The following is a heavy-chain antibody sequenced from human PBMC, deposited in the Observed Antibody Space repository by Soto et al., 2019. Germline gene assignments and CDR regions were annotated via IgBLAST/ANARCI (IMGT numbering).Heavy chain of an antibody. Sequence: EVQLVESGGGLVQPGGSLRLSCAASGFTVSSNFMSWVRQAPGQGLEWVSVIYSGGSTYDADSVKGRFTISRQNSKNTLYLQMNSLRAEDTAVYYCARGGYSYGYFDFWGQGTLVTVSS. V-gene: IGHV3-53*04. CDR2: IYSGGST. D-gene: IGHD5-18*01. CDR1: GFTVSSNF. J-gene: IGHJ4*02. CDR3: ARGGYSYGYFDF.